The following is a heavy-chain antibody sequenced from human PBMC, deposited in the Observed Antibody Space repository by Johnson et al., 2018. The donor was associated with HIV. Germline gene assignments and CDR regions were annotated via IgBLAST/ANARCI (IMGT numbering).Heavy chain of an antibody. Sequence: VQLVESGGGLVQPGGSLRLSCAASGFTFSSYWMSWVRQAPGKGLEWVANIKQDGSEKYCVDSVKGRFTISRDNAKNSLYLQMNSLRAEDTAVYYCARARWYLGGGSCCAFDIWGQGTMVTVSS. V-gene: IGHV3-7*01. CDR2: IKQDGSEK. D-gene: IGHD2-15*01. CDR3: ARARWYLGGGSCCAFDI. CDR1: GFTFSSYW. J-gene: IGHJ3*02.